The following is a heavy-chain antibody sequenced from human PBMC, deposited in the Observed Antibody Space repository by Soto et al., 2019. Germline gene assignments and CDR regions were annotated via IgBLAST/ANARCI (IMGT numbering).Heavy chain of an antibody. V-gene: IGHV3-11*01. J-gene: IGHJ6*02. D-gene: IGHD6-13*01. Sequence: QVQLVESGGGLVKPGGSLRLSCAASGFTFSDYDMNWIRQAPGKGREWVSYITSSGRTTYYADSVKGRFSIARDNAKNSLYLQMNSLSAEDTAVYYCARGLGLGLGYSSSPLSYYGMDVWGQGTTVTVSS. CDR3: ARGLGLGLGYSSSPLSYYGMDV. CDR2: ITSSGRTT. CDR1: GFTFSDYD.